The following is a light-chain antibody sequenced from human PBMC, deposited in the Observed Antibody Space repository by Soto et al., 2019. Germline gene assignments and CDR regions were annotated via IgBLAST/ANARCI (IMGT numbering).Light chain of an antibody. CDR3: NSYAGSNTYV. V-gene: IGLV2-8*01. J-gene: IGLJ1*01. CDR1: SSDVGGYNY. Sequence: SVLTQPASASGNSGQSVTISCPGNSSDVGGYNYVYWYQQHPGKAPKLMIYEVSKRPSGVPDRFSGSKSGNTASLPVSGLQAEDDSYYYFNSYAGSNTYVFGTATKVTVL. CDR2: EVS.